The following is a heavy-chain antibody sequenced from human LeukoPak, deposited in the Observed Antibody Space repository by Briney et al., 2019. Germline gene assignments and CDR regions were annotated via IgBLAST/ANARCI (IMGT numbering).Heavy chain of an antibody. CDR1: GGTFSSYA. V-gene: IGHV1-69*13. D-gene: IGHD2-2*01. CDR3: ASQQLGYCSSTSCYFDY. J-gene: IGHJ4*02. Sequence: ASVKVSCKASGGTFSSYAISWVRQAPGQGLEWMGGIIPIFGTANYAQKFQGRVTITADESTSTAYMELSNLRSEDTAVYYCASQQLGYCSSTSCYFDYWGQGTLVTVSS. CDR2: IIPIFGTA.